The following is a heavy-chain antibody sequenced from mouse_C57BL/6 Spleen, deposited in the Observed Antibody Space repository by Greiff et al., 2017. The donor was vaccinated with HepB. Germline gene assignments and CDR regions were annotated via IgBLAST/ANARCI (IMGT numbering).Heavy chain of an antibody. Sequence: VQLQQPGAELVKPGASVKMSCKASGYTFTSYWITWVKQRPGQGLEWIGDIYPGSGSTNYNEKFKSKATLTVDTSSSTAYMQLSSLTSEDSAVYYCARGYGSSGWYFDVWGTGTTVTVSS. CDR1: GYTFTSYW. CDR2: IYPGSGST. V-gene: IGHV1-55*01. J-gene: IGHJ1*03. CDR3: ARGYGSSGWYFDV. D-gene: IGHD1-1*01.